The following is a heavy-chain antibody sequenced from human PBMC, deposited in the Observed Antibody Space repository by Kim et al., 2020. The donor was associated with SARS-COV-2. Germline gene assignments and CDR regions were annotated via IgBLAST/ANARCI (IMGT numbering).Heavy chain of an antibody. J-gene: IGHJ4*02. D-gene: IGHD3-3*01. CDR3: AKRISEVIMDYVEN. Sequence: YADAGKGRVTISRDNSKNTVSVQMKSLRAEDTASYYCAKRISEVIMDYVENWGQGALVTVSS. V-gene: IGHV3-23*05.